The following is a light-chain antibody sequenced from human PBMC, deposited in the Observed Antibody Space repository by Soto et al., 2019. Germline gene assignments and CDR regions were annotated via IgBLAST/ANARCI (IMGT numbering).Light chain of an antibody. CDR2: QAS. J-gene: IGKJ5*01. V-gene: IGKV1-5*03. Sequence: DIQMTQSPSTLSASVGDGGAITCRASQSVSGWLAWYRQKPGKVPKLLIYQASTLEDGVPSRFSGSGSGTEFTLTISSLQPDDSATYYCQHYNDYSYTFGPGTRLEIK. CDR1: QSVSGW. CDR3: QHYNDYSYT.